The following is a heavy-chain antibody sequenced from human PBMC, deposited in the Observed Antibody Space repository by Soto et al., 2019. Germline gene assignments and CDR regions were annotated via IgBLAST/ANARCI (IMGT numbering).Heavy chain of an antibody. CDR2: MNPNSGNT. Sequence: ASVKVSSKASGYTFTGCYMHWVRQAPGQGLEWMGWMNPNSGNTGYAQKFQGRVTMTRNTSISTAYMELSSLRSEDTAVYYCAREAGGGWGMDVWGQGTTVTVCS. J-gene: IGHJ6*02. CDR3: AREAGGGWGMDV. CDR1: GYTFTGCY. V-gene: IGHV1-8*02. D-gene: IGHD6-19*01.